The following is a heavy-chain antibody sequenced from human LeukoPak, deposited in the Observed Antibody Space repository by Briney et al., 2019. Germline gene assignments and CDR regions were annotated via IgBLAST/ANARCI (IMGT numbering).Heavy chain of an antibody. CDR1: GGSFSGYY. CDR2: INHSGST. J-gene: IGHJ4*02. D-gene: IGHD6-19*01. V-gene: IGHV4-34*01. Sequence: SETLSLTCAVYGGSFSGYYWSWIRQPPGKGLEWIGEINHSGSTNYNPSLKSRVTISVDTSKNQFSLKLSSVTAADTAVYYCASRSAVAGLDYWGQGTLVTVSS. CDR3: ASRSAVAGLDY.